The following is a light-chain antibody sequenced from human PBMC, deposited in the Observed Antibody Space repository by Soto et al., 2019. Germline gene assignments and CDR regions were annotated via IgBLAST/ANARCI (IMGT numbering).Light chain of an antibody. V-gene: IGKV3-20*01. J-gene: IGKJ1*01. Sequence: EIVMTQSPATMSVSPGEIATLSCRAIQNINNYLAWYQQKPGQAPRLLIYAASSRATGIPDRFSGSGSGTDFTLTISRLEPEDFAVYYCQQYASSPEWTFGQGTKVDIK. CDR3: QQYASSPEWT. CDR1: QNINNY. CDR2: AAS.